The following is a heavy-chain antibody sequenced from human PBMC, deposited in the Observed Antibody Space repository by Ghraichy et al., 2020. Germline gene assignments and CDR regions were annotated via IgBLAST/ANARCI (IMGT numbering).Heavy chain of an antibody. CDR3: ARDQNFDY. CDR2: IYSGSST. V-gene: IGHV3-53*01. J-gene: IGHJ4*02. CDR1: GFTVSSNY. Sequence: GGSLRLSCEASGFTVSSNYMSWVRQAPGKGLEWVSVIYSGSSTYYADSVKGRFTISRDNSKNTLYLQMNSLRAEDTAVYYCARDQNFDYWGQGTLVTVSS.